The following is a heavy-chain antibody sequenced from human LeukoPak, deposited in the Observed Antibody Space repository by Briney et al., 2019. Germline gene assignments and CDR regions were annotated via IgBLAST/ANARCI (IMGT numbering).Heavy chain of an antibody. CDR3: ARRSTIFGVIIQKGGFDY. CDR2: IYPGDSDT. V-gene: IGHV5-51*01. J-gene: IGHJ4*02. CDR1: GYSFTNYW. Sequence: PGESLKISCKGSGYSFTNYWIGWVRQMPGKGLEWMGIIYPGDSDTRYNPTFQGQVTISADKSTSTIYLQCNSLKAPDTAMYYCARRSTIFGVIIQKGGFDYWGQGTLVTVSP. D-gene: IGHD3-3*01.